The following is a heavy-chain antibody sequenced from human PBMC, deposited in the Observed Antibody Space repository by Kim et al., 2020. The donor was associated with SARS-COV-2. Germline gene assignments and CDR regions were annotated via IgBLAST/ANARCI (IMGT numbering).Heavy chain of an antibody. V-gene: IGHV1-24*01. CDR3: ATDEPDTAMGYFDY. D-gene: IGHD5-18*01. J-gene: IGHJ4*02. CDR1: GYTLTELS. CDR2: FDPEDGET. Sequence: ASVKVSCQVSGYTLTELSMHWVRQAPGKGLEWMGGFDPEDGETIYAQKFQGRVTMTEDTSTDTAYMELSSLRSEDTAVYYCATDEPDTAMGYFDYWGQGTLVTVSS.